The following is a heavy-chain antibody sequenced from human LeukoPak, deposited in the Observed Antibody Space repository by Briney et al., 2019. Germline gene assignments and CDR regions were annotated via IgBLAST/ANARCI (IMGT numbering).Heavy chain of an antibody. Sequence: ASVKVSCKASGYTFTSYGISWVRQAPGQGLEWMGWISAYNGNTNYAQKLQGRVTMTTDTSTGTAYMELRSLRSDDTAVYYCARVPRAGYYNVQNFDYWGQGTLVTVSS. CDR2: ISAYNGNT. D-gene: IGHD3-9*01. CDR3: ARVPRAGYYNVQNFDY. CDR1: GYTFTSYG. V-gene: IGHV1-18*01. J-gene: IGHJ4*02.